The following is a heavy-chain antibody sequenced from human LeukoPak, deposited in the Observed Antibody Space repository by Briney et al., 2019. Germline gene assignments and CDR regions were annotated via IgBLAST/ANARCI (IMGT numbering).Heavy chain of an antibody. Sequence: LKPSEALSLTCAVYGWSFSGYYWSWIRQPPGKGLDWIGEINHSGSTNYNPSLKSRVTISVDTSKNQFSLKLSSVTAADTAVYYCARGLGIAARPTNFDYWGQGTLVTVSS. D-gene: IGHD6-6*01. J-gene: IGHJ4*02. CDR1: GWSFSGYY. V-gene: IGHV4-34*01. CDR2: INHSGST. CDR3: ARGLGIAARPTNFDY.